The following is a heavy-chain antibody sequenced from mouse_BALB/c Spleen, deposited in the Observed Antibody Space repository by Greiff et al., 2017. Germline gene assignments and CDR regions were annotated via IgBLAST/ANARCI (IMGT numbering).Heavy chain of an antibody. Sequence: EVQGVESGGGLVQPGGSLKLSCAASGFTFISYTMSWVRQTPEKRLEWVAYISNGGGSTYYPDTVKGRFTISRDNAKNTLYLQMSSLKSEDTAMYYCARQRPYYYAMDDWGQGTSVTVSS. CDR3: ARQRPYYYAMDD. V-gene: IGHV5-12-2*01. CDR2: ISNGGGST. J-gene: IGHJ4*01. CDR1: GFTFISYT.